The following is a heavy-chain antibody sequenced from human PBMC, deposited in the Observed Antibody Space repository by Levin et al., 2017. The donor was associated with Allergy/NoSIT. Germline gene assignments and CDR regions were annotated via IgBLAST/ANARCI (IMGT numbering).Heavy chain of an antibody. J-gene: IGHJ6*03. CDR2: IIPILGIA. CDR3: ARFGDTAMVNYYYMDV. CDR1: GGTFSSYA. V-gene: IGHV1-69*04. D-gene: IGHD5-18*01. Sequence: SVKVSCKASGGTFSSYAISWVRQAPGQGLEWMGRIIPILGIANYAQKFQGRVTITADKSTSTAYMELSSLRSEDTAVYYCARFGDTAMVNYYYMDVWGKGTTVTVSS.